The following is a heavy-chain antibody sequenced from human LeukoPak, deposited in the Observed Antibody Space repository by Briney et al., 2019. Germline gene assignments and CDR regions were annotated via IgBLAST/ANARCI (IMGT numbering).Heavy chain of an antibody. CDR2: IYSSGST. V-gene: IGHV4-59*01. CDR3: ARGDYYYMDV. J-gene: IGHJ6*03. Sequence: SETLSLTCRVSGGSISSYYWSWIRQPPGKGLEWIGYIYSSGSTNYNPSLKSRVTISADTSKNQFSLKLSSVTAADTAVYYCARGDYYYMDVWGKGTTVTVPS. CDR1: GGSISSYY. D-gene: IGHD1-26*01.